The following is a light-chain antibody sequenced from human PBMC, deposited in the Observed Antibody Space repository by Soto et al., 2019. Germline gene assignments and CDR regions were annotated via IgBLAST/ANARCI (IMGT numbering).Light chain of an antibody. CDR2: GAS. V-gene: IGKV3-15*01. CDR3: QQYNTWRT. J-gene: IGKJ1*01. CDR1: QSVSSN. Sequence: GERATLSCRASQSVSSNLAWYQQKPGQAPRLLIYGASTRATGIPARFSGSGSGTEFTLTISSLQSEDFAVYYCQQYNTWRTFGQGTKV.